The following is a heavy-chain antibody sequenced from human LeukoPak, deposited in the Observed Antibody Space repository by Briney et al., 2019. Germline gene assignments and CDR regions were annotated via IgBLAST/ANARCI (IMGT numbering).Heavy chain of an antibody. Sequence: PGGSLRLSCAASGFTFSSFPMHWVRQAPGKGLEYVSAISSTGDNTYYANSVKGRFTISRDNSKNTLYLQMASLRGEDTAVYYCARAPREGFSGSYHDYWGQGTLVTVSS. CDR2: ISSTGDNT. D-gene: IGHD1-26*01. CDR3: ARAPREGFSGSYHDY. CDR1: GFTFSSFP. J-gene: IGHJ4*02. V-gene: IGHV3-64*01.